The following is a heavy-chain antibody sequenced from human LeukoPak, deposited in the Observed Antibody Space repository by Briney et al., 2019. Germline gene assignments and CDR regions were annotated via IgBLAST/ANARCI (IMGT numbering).Heavy chain of an antibody. J-gene: IGHJ6*02. CDR3: ARGNSVTYHFYGLDV. CDR2: ITSNGGST. V-gene: IGHV3-64*01. Sequence: QAGGSLRLSCAASGFTFSSYAMYWVRQAPGKGRGYVSAITSNGGSTYYANSVKGRFTISRDNSKNTLYLQMGSLGAEDMAVYYCARGNSVTYHFYGLDVWGQGTTVTVSS. CDR1: GFTFSSYA. D-gene: IGHD4-17*01.